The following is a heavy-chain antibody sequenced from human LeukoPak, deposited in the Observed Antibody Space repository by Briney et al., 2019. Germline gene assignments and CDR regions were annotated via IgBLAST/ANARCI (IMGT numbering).Heavy chain of an antibody. Sequence: PAETLSLTCTVSGGSINIGSNYWGWIRQTPGKGLEWIGTVYYSGTADYNPSLKSRVTVSINTSKNQFSLKLTSVAAADTALYHCARVHYYDASDYSTSNWFDPWGQGTLVTVSS. D-gene: IGHD3-22*01. CDR3: ARVHYYDASDYSTSNWFDP. CDR2: VYYSGTA. CDR1: GGSINIGSNY. V-gene: IGHV4-39*07. J-gene: IGHJ5*02.